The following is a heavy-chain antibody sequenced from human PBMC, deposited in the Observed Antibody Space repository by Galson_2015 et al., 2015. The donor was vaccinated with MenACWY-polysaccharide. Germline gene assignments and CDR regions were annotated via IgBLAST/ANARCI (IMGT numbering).Heavy chain of an antibody. D-gene: IGHD3-3*02. CDR1: GFTFSSYA. J-gene: IGHJ4*02. V-gene: IGHV3-23*01. CDR3: AKDQHPHLSGFDY. CDR2: ISGSGGST. Sequence: SLRLSCAASGFTFSSYAMSWVRQAPGKGLEWVSAISGSGGSTYYADSVKGRFTISRDNSKNTLYLQMNSLRAEDTAVYYCAKDQHPHLSGFDYWGQGTLVTVSS.